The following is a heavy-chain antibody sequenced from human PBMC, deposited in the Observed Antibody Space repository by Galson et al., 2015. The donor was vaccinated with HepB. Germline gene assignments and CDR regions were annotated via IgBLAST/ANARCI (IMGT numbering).Heavy chain of an antibody. V-gene: IGHV3-30*02. CDR1: GFTFSSYG. Sequence: SLRLSCAASGFTFSSYGMHWVRQAPGKGLEWVAFIRYDGSNKYYADSVKGRFTISRDNSKNTLYLQMNSLRAEDTAVYYCAKDQEMATVTPLGYWGQGTLVTVSS. D-gene: IGHD5-24*01. CDR2: IRYDGSNK. J-gene: IGHJ4*02. CDR3: AKDQEMATVTPLGY.